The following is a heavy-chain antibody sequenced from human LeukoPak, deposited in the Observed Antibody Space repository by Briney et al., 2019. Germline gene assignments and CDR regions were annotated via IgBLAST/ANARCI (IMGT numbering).Heavy chain of an antibody. J-gene: IGHJ4*02. D-gene: IGHD4-23*01. CDR2: IYTSGST. Sequence: SETLSLTCTVSGGSISSYYWSWIRQPAGKGLEWIGYIYTSGSTNYNPSPKSRVTISVDTSKNQFSLKLSSVTAADTAVYYCARHLGQRVTPGFDYWGQGTLVTVSS. V-gene: IGHV4-4*09. CDR1: GGSISSYY. CDR3: ARHLGQRVTPGFDY.